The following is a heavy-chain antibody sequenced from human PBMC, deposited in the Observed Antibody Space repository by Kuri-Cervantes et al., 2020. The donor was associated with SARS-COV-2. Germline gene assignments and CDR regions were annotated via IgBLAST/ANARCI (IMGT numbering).Heavy chain of an antibody. Sequence: ASVKVSCKASGYTFTSYYMHWVRQAPGQGLEWMGIINPSGGSTSYAQKFQGRVTMTRDTSTSTVYMELSSLRSEDTAVYYCAASGRFLEGPYYYGMDVWGQGTTVTVSS. CDR2: INPSGGST. V-gene: IGHV1-46*01. CDR1: GYTFTSYY. J-gene: IGHJ6*02. CDR3: AASGRFLEGPYYYGMDV. D-gene: IGHD3-3*01.